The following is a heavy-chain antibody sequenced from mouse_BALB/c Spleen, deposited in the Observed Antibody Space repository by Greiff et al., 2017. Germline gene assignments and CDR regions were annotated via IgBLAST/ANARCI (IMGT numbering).Heavy chain of an antibody. CDR1: GYTFTSYW. D-gene: IGHD3-2*01. V-gene: IGHV1-7*01. CDR3: ARDSSGYLVDY. J-gene: IGHJ2*01. Sequence: VQLQQSGAELAKPGASVKMSCKASGYTFTSYWMHWVKQRPGQGLEWIGYINPSTGYTEYNQKFKDKATLTADKSSSTAYMQLSSLTSEDSAVYYCARDSSGYLVDYWGQGTTLTVSS. CDR2: INPSTGYT.